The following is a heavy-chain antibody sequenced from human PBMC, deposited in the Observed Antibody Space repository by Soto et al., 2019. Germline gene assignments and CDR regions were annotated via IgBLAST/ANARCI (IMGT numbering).Heavy chain of an antibody. J-gene: IGHJ6*04. V-gene: IGHV1-69*13. Sequence: SVKVSCKASGGTFSSYAISWVRQAPGQGLEWMGGIIPIFGTANYAQKFQGRVTITADESTSTAYMELSSLRSEDTAVYYCARDTGYDFRSGYLAHYGMDVWGKGTTVTVSS. D-gene: IGHD3-3*01. CDR1: GGTFSSYA. CDR2: IIPIFGTA. CDR3: ARDTGYDFRSGYLAHYGMDV.